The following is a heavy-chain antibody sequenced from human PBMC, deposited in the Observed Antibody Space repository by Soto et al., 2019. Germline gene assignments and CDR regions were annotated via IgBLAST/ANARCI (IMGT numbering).Heavy chain of an antibody. V-gene: IGHV4-39*02. D-gene: IGHD4-17*01. Sequence: QLQLQESGPGLVKPSETLSLTCSVSGDSINSNNYYWGWIRQPPGKGLEWIGNTFYTGSTFYNPSPTSRITTTIDTSKNNFYLELRSVTAADTAVYYCARAARLRGGFDFWGPGTMVPVSS. CDR2: TFYTGST. CDR1: GDSINSNNYY. CDR3: ARAARLRGGFDF. J-gene: IGHJ4*02.